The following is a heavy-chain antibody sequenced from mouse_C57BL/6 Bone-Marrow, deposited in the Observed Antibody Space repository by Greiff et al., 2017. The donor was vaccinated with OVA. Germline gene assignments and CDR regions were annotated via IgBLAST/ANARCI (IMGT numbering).Heavy chain of an antibody. J-gene: IGHJ2*01. V-gene: IGHV5-6*01. Sequence: EVQLVESGGDLVKPGGSLKLSCAASGFTFSSYGMSWVRQTPDKRLEWVATISSGGSYTYYPDSVQGRFTISRDNAKNTLYLQMSSLKSEDTAMYYCAREGCYGGRGTTPTVSA. D-gene: IGHD3-3*01. CDR1: GFTFSSYG. CDR3: AREGCY. CDR2: ISSGGSYT.